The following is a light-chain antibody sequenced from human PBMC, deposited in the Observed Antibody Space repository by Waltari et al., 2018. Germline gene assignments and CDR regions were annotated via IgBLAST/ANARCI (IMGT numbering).Light chain of an antibody. J-gene: IGLJ3*02. CDR2: KTT. V-gene: IGLV1-47*01. CDR3: ASFYDSLSGLV. Sequence: QSVLTQPPSASGTPGQKVTISCNGSSSNIGSNYVDWYQQLPRTAPKLLIFKTTPPPSWVPARFSDSKSGTSASLALPVLRSADAAAYYCASFYDSLSGLVLGGLTKVTFL. CDR1: SSNIGSNY.